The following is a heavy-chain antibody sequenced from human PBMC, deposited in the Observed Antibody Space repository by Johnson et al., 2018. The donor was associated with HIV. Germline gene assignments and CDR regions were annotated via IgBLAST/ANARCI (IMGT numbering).Heavy chain of an antibody. Sequence: VQLVESGGNLIQPGRSLRLSCAASGFTFDDYAMHWVRQAPGKGLEWVSGISWNSGSIGYADSVKGRFTISRDNAKNSLYLQMNSLRAEDTAVYYCARDLYHDAFDIWGQGTMVTVSS. J-gene: IGHJ3*02. CDR3: ARDLYHDAFDI. V-gene: IGHV3-9*01. CDR2: ISWNSGSI. CDR1: GFTFDDYA. D-gene: IGHD2-2*01.